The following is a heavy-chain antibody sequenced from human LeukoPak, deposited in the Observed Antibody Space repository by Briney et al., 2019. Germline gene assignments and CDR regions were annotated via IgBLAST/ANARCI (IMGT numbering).Heavy chain of an antibody. Sequence: GRSLRLSCAASGFTFSSYAMHWVRQAPGKGLEWVAVISYDGSNKYYADSVKGRFTISRDNSKNTLYLQMNSPRAEDTAVYYCARSAYYYDSSGYSWFDPWGQGTLVTVSS. V-gene: IGHV3-30-3*01. J-gene: IGHJ5*02. CDR2: ISYDGSNK. D-gene: IGHD3-22*01. CDR1: GFTFSSYA. CDR3: ARSAYYYDSSGYSWFDP.